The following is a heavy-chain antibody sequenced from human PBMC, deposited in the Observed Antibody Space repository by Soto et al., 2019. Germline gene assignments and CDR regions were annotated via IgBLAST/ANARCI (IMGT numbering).Heavy chain of an antibody. CDR2: ICYSGRP. Sequence: QVHLQESGPRLVKPSETLSLTCTVSGGSISNYYWSWIRQPPGRGLEWIGHICYSGRPNYNPSLKTRFPISVDTSKSQFSLKLGSVTAADTAVYYCAKDSGYNYGYFRWFDPWGQGTLVTVSS. J-gene: IGHJ5*02. V-gene: IGHV4-59*01. CDR3: AKDSGYNYGYFRWFDP. CDR1: GGSISNYY. D-gene: IGHD5-18*01.